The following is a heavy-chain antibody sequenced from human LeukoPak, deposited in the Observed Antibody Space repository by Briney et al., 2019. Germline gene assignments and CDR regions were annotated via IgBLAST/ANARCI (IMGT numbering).Heavy chain of an antibody. J-gene: IGHJ4*02. V-gene: IGHV4-39*01. D-gene: IGHD6-19*01. CDR2: IYYSGST. CDR3: ARLSSGWYFY. Sequence: PSETLSLTCTVSGGSISSSSYYWGWIRQPPGKGLEWIGSIYYSGSTYYNPSLKSRVTISVDTSKNQFSLKLSSVTAADTAVYYCARLSSGWYFYWGRGTLVTVSS. CDR1: GGSISSSSYY.